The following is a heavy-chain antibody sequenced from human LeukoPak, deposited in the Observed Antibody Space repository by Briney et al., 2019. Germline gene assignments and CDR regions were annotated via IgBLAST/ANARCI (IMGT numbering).Heavy chain of an antibody. D-gene: IGHD2-21*01. Sequence: SETLSLTCTVSGRSNSRYYWIWTRQSPGKGLEGLGYIYYSGSPNYSPSLKSRVTISVDTSKNEFSLKLSSVTAADAAVYYCARVEALHPSDYGMDVWGQGTTVTVSS. V-gene: IGHV4-59*01. CDR2: IYYSGSP. CDR3: ARVEALHPSDYGMDV. CDR1: GRSNSRYY. J-gene: IGHJ6*02.